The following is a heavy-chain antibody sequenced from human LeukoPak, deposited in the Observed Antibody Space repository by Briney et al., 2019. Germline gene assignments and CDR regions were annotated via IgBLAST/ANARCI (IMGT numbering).Heavy chain of an antibody. CDR2: IYTSGST. Sequence: KPSETLSLTCTVSGGSISSGSYYWSWIRQPAGKGLEWIGRIYTSGSTNYNPSLKSRVTISVDTSKNQFSLKLSSVTAADTAVYYCARKIAVAGTGFDYWGQGTLVTVSS. V-gene: IGHV4-61*02. D-gene: IGHD6-19*01. J-gene: IGHJ4*02. CDR1: GGSISSGSYY. CDR3: ARKIAVAGTGFDY.